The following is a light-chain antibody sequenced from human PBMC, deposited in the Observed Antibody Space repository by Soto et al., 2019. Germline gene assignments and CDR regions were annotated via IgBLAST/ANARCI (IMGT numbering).Light chain of an antibody. CDR3: CSYVGTSSSFG. CDR2: DVT. Sequence: QSVLTQPRSVSGSPGQSATISCTGSSNDVGGYNYVSWYQQRPGKAPKLLIYDVTKWQPGVPARFSGSKSGNTASLTISGLQADDEADYYCCSYVGTSSSFGLGTGTKVTVL. CDR1: SNDVGGYNY. V-gene: IGLV2-11*01. J-gene: IGLJ1*01.